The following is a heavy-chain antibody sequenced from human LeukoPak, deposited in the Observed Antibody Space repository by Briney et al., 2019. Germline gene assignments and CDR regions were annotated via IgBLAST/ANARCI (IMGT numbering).Heavy chain of an antibody. CDR2: INHSGST. D-gene: IGHD3-10*01. Sequence: GSLRLSCVASGFTFSYYGMTWVRQAPGKGLEWIGEINHSGSTNYNPSLKSRVTISVDTSKNQFSLKLSSVTAADTAVYYCAKGLYYYLFDYWGQGTLVTVSS. J-gene: IGHJ4*02. CDR1: GFTFSYYG. V-gene: IGHV4-34*01. CDR3: AKGLYYYLFDY.